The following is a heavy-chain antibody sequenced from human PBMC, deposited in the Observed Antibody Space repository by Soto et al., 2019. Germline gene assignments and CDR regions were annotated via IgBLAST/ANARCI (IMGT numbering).Heavy chain of an antibody. D-gene: IGHD3-22*01. CDR2: ASGSGGST. Sequence: GGSLRLSCAASGFTFSSHWMSWVRQAPGKGLEWVSAASGSGGSTYYADSVKGRFTISQDNSKNTLYLQMNSLRAEDTAVYYCAKGVSSGYPNYWGQGTLVTVSS. J-gene: IGHJ4*02. CDR3: AKGVSSGYPNY. V-gene: IGHV3-23*01. CDR1: GFTFSSHW.